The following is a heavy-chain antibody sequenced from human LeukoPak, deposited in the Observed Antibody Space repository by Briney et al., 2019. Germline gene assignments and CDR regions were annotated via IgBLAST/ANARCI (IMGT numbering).Heavy chain of an antibody. V-gene: IGHV4-39*01. CDR3: ARHPITIFGVNDAFDI. CDR2: IYYSGST. J-gene: IGHJ3*02. D-gene: IGHD3-3*01. Sequence: SETLSLTCTVSGGSIGSSSYYWGWIRQPPGKGLEWIGSIYYSGSTYYNPSLKSRVTISVDTSKNQFSLKLSSVTAADTAVYYRARHPITIFGVNDAFDIWGQGTMVTVSS. CDR1: GGSIGSSSYY.